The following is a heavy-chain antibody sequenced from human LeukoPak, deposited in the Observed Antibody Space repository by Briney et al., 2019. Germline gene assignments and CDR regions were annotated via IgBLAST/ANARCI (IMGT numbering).Heavy chain of an antibody. CDR3: ARDPILRYFGWLKGLYFDY. D-gene: IGHD3-9*01. V-gene: IGHV3-23*01. CDR2: ISGSGGST. J-gene: IGHJ4*02. Sequence: GSLRLSCAASGFTFSSYAMSWVGQAPGKGLEWVSAISGSGGSTYYADSVKGRFTISRDNSKNTLYLQMNSLRAEDTAVYYCARDPILRYFGWLKGLYFDYWGQGTLVTVSS. CDR1: GFTFSSYA.